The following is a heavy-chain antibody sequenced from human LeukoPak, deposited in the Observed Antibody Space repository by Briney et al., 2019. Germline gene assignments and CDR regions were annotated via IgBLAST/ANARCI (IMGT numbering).Heavy chain of an antibody. CDR3: AREITSDAFDI. D-gene: IGHD3-10*01. Sequence: SGTLSLTCAVSGGSISSSNWWSWVRQPPGKGLEWIGEFYHSGSTNYNPSLKSRVTISVDTSKNQFSLKLSSVTAADTAVYYCAREITSDAFDIWGQGTMVTVSS. CDR1: GGSISSSNW. J-gene: IGHJ3*02. CDR2: FYHSGST. V-gene: IGHV4-4*02.